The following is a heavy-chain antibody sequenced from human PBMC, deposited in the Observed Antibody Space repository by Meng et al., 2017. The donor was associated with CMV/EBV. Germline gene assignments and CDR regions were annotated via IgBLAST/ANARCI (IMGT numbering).Heavy chain of an antibody. CDR3: ARVPYGSGSYLGYYGMDV. Sequence: LTRAASGFTFSSYSMNWVRQAPGKGLEWVSSISSSSSYIYYADSVKGRFTTSRDNAKNSLYLQMNSLRAEDTAVYYCARVPYGSGSYLGYYGMDVWGQGTTVTVSS. J-gene: IGHJ6*02. V-gene: IGHV3-21*01. D-gene: IGHD3-10*01. CDR2: ISSSSSYI. CDR1: GFTFSSYS.